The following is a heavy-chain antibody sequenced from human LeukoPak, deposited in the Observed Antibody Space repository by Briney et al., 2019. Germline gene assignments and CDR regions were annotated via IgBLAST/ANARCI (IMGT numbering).Heavy chain of an antibody. Sequence: GASVKVSCKASGGTFSSYAISWVRQAPGQGLEWMGWISAYNGNTNYAQKLQGRVTMTTDTSTSTAYMELRSLRSDDTAVYYCARDTLKYCSSTSCRNWFDPWGQGTLVTVSS. J-gene: IGHJ5*02. CDR3: ARDTLKYCSSTSCRNWFDP. V-gene: IGHV1-18*01. D-gene: IGHD2-2*01. CDR2: ISAYNGNT. CDR1: GGTFSSYA.